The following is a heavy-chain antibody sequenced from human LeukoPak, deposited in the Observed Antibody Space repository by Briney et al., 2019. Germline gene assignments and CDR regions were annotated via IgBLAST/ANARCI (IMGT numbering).Heavy chain of an antibody. Sequence: SGTLSLTCAVSGGSISSSNWWSWVRQPPGKGLEWIGEINHSGSTNYNPSLKSRVTISVDTSKNQFSLKLSSVTAADTAVYYCARGPFLLLGYPRGWFDPWGQGTLVTVSS. V-gene: IGHV4-4*02. J-gene: IGHJ5*02. CDR2: INHSGST. CDR1: GGSISSSNW. D-gene: IGHD3-22*01. CDR3: ARGPFLLLGYPRGWFDP.